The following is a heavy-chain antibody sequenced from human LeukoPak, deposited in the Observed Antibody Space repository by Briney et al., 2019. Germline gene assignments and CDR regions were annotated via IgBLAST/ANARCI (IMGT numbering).Heavy chain of an antibody. J-gene: IGHJ4*02. CDR3: ARGYYDSSGYYTGVDY. Sequence: SETLSLTCTVSGGSFTTHYWSWIRQPPGKGLEWIGYIYHSGSTYYNPSLKSRVTISVDRSKNQFSLKLSSVTAADTAVYYCARGYYDSSGYYTGVDYWGQGTLVTVSS. CDR2: IYHSGST. CDR1: GGSFTTHY. V-gene: IGHV4-59*11. D-gene: IGHD3-22*01.